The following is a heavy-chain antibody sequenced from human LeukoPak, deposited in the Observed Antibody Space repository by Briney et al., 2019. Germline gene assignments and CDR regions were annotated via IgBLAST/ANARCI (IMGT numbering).Heavy chain of an antibody. CDR3: AKDYATVVPYYFDY. CDR1: GFTFSDYY. Sequence: PGGSLRLSCAASGFTFSDYYMSWIRQAPGKGLEWVSAISGSGGSTYYADSVKGRFTISRDNSKNTLYLQMNSLRAEDTAVYYCAKDYATVVPYYFDYWGQGTLVTVSS. D-gene: IGHD4-23*01. CDR2: ISGSGGST. V-gene: IGHV3-23*01. J-gene: IGHJ4*02.